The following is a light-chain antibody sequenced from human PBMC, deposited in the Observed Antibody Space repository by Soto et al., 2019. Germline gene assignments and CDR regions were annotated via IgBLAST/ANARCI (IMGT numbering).Light chain of an antibody. CDR3: QQYNSYSLLT. J-gene: IGKJ4*01. V-gene: IGKV1-5*01. Sequence: DIQMTQSPSTLSASVGDRVTITCRASQSISTWLAWFQQKPGKAPDLLIYDASSLESGVPSRFSGSGSGTEFTLTISSLQSDDFATYYCQQYNSYSLLTFGGGTKVDI. CDR1: QSISTW. CDR2: DAS.